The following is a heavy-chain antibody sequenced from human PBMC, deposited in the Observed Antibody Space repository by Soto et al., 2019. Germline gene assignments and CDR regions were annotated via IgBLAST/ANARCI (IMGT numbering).Heavy chain of an antibody. Sequence: SESLSLTCSVSGGSISSGGNYWGWIRREQGKGLEWFGNIYYSGSTYYNPSLKSRSTISVDTSKNQISLKLSNMPKAEEAAYYVADGVLTVNSYWGQRTLVTVSS. D-gene: IGHD4-17*01. V-gene: IGHV4-31*03. J-gene: IGHJ4*02. CDR2: IYYSGST. CDR3: ADGVLTVNSY. CDR1: GGSISSGGNY.